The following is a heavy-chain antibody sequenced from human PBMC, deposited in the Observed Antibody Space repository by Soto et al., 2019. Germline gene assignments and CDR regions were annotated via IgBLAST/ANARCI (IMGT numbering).Heavy chain of an antibody. D-gene: IGHD1-26*01. Sequence: PGGSLRLSCAASGVTFDDYGMSWARQAPGKGLEWVSGVNWNGGSTGYADSVKGRFTISRDNAKNSLYLQMNSLRAEDTAFYYCVRGASLNFDYWGQGTLVTVSS. CDR3: VRGASLNFDY. CDR1: GVTFDDYG. J-gene: IGHJ4*02. CDR2: VNWNGGST. V-gene: IGHV3-20*04.